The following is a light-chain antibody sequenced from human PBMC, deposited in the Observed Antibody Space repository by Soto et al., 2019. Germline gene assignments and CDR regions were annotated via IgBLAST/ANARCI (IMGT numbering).Light chain of an antibody. J-gene: IGKJ5*01. CDR1: QRVLYISNNKNY. Sequence: DIVMTQSPDSLAVSLGERATINCKSSQRVLYISNNKNYLAWYQQKPGQPPRLLIYWASTRESRVPDRFSGSGSGTDFTLTISSLQAEDVAVYYCQQYYSSITFGQGTRLEIK. CDR2: WAS. V-gene: IGKV4-1*01. CDR3: QQYYSSIT.